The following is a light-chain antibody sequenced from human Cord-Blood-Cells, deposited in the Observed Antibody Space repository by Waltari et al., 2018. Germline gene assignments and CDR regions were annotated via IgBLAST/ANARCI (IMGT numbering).Light chain of an antibody. CDR1: SSDVGSHHL. J-gene: IGLJ2*01. V-gene: IGLV2-23*02. CDR2: EVS. CDR3: CSYAGSSTFEV. Sequence: QSALTQPASVSGSPGQSITISCTGNSSDVGSHHLVSWYQQPPGKAPQLMIYEVSKRPSGVSNRFSGSKSGNTASLTISGLQAEDEADHYCCSYAGSSTFEVFGGGTKLTVL.